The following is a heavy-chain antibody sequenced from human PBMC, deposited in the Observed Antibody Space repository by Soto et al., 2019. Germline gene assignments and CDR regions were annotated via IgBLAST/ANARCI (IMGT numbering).Heavy chain of an antibody. CDR3: ARDRWITGNFPVYDY. J-gene: IGHJ4*02. CDR1: GFRFGDYD. CDR2: VQFDGSKE. V-gene: IGHV3-33*01. D-gene: IGHD1-20*01. Sequence: PGGSLRLSCAASGFRFGDYDMHWFRQAPGKGLEWVAGVQFDGSKEYYVDSVEGRFTISRDNSKNTLNLQMDSLRGEDTAVYYCARDRWITGNFPVYDYWGRGTLVTVSS.